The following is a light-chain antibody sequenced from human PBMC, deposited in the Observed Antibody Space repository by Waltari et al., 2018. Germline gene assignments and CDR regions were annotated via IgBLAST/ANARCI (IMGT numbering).Light chain of an antibody. V-gene: IGLV2-14*01. CDR1: SSDAGGYNY. Sequence: QSALTQPASVSGSPGKSTTISCTGPSSDAGGYNYVSWYQQHPGKDPKLMIYVVSNRPSGFCNRFSGSKSGTAAALTIPGLQAEDEADYYCSSYTSSSTLVVGGGTKLTVL. CDR3: SSYTSSSTLV. J-gene: IGLJ2*01. CDR2: VVS.